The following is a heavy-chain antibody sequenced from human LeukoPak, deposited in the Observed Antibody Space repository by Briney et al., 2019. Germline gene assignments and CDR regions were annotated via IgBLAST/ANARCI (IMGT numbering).Heavy chain of an antibody. Sequence: SETLSLTCTVSGGSISSGGYYWSWIRQHPGKGLEWIGYIYYSGSTYYNPTLESRVTISVDTSKNQFSLKLSSVTAADTAVYYCASTLRKITIFGVVTTHGMDVWGQGTTVTVSS. CDR3: ASTLRKITIFGVVTTHGMDV. V-gene: IGHV4-31*03. CDR1: GGSISSGGYY. CDR2: IYYSGST. D-gene: IGHD3-3*01. J-gene: IGHJ6*02.